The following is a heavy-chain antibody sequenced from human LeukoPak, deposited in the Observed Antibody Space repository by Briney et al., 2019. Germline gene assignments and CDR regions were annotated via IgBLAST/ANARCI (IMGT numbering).Heavy chain of an antibody. D-gene: IGHD3-3*01. CDR2: VSHRGST. Sequence: SETLSLTCAVYGGSFSGYYWSWIRQSPGKGLEWVGSVSHRGSTYYNPSLRSRVTISVDRSKQKFSLKLTSVTAADTAVYFCARGAEYYAIWRGYAAYSDYWGQGTSVTVSS. J-gene: IGHJ4*02. CDR1: GGSFSGYY. V-gene: IGHV4-34*01. CDR3: ARGAEYYAIWRGYAAYSDY.